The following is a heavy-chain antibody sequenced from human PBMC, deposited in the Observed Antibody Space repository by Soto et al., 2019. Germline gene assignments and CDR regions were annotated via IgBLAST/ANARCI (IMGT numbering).Heavy chain of an antibody. V-gene: IGHV3-30*18. Sequence: GGSLRLSCAASGFTFSSYGMHWVRQAPGKGLEWVAVISYDGSNKYYADSVKGRFTISRDNSKNTLYLQMNSLRAEDTAVYYCAKDPGYYDSSGSLDYWCQGTLVTVSS. CDR2: ISYDGSNK. CDR1: GFTFSSYG. D-gene: IGHD3-22*01. J-gene: IGHJ4*02. CDR3: AKDPGYYDSSGSLDY.